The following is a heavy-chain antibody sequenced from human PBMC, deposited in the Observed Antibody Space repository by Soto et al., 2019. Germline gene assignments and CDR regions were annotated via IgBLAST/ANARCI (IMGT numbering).Heavy chain of an antibody. J-gene: IGHJ4*02. Sequence: VHLAQSGGVVVQPGGSLRLSCAASGFTFDDYPMHWVRQVPGKGLEWVSHISWDGVKTYYADSLRGRFTXSRDNSKXXXXXXXXXXXXDXTAFYYCVKGGNRGSGIDYWGQGSLVTVSS. V-gene: IGHV3-43*01. CDR3: VKGGNRGSGIDY. D-gene: IGHD3-10*02. CDR1: GFTFDDYP. CDR2: ISWDGVKT.